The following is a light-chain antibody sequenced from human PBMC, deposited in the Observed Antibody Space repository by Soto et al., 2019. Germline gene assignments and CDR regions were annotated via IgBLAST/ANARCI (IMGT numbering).Light chain of an antibody. CDR2: GAS. Sequence: EIVLTQSPGTLSLSPGERATLSCRASQSVSSNYLAWYQQKPGQAPRLVIYGASSRATGIPDRFSGSGSGTEFTLTISRLEPEDFAVYYCQQYGTSPWTFGQGTKVEIK. J-gene: IGKJ1*01. CDR1: QSVSSNY. V-gene: IGKV3-20*01. CDR3: QQYGTSPWT.